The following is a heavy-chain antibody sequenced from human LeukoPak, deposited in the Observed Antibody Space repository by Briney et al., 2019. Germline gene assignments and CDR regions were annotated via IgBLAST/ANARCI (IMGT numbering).Heavy chain of an antibody. V-gene: IGHV5-51*01. Sequence: GESLKISCKGSGYSFTSYWIGWVRRMPGKGLEWMGIIYPGDSDTRYSPSFQGQVTISADKSISTAYLQWSSLKASDTAMYYCALSNAYGDYGGGDAFDIWGQGTMVTVSS. D-gene: IGHD4-17*01. CDR3: ALSNAYGDYGGGDAFDI. CDR2: IYPGDSDT. J-gene: IGHJ3*02. CDR1: GYSFTSYW.